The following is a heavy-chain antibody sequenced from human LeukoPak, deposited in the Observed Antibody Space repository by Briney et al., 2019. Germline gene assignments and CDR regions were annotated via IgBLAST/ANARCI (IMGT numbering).Heavy chain of an antibody. Sequence: SSQTLSLTCGVSGGSVSTIGYSWRWIRQPAVKGLEWIGYIYQSGSTSYNPSLQSRVTISIDKSKNQFSLKLSSVTAADTAVYYCARDSYYDNSGEGAFDIWGQGTLVTVSS. CDR2: IYQSGST. V-gene: IGHV4-30-2*01. D-gene: IGHD3-22*01. CDR1: GGSVSTIGYS. J-gene: IGHJ3*02. CDR3: ARDSYYDNSGEGAFDI.